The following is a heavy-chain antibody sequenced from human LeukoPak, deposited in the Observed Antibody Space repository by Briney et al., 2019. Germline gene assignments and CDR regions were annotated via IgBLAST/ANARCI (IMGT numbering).Heavy chain of an antibody. V-gene: IGHV3-23*01. J-gene: IGHJ6*02. Sequence: GGSLRLSCAASGFTFSSYAMSWVRQAPGKGLEWVSAISGSGGSTYYADSVKGRFTISRDNSKNTLYLQMNSLRAEDTAVYYCAKGGSGYSYDYYYYYGMDVWGQGTTVTVSS. D-gene: IGHD5-18*01. CDR3: AKGGSGYSYDYYYYYGMDV. CDR1: GFTFSSYA. CDR2: ISGSGGST.